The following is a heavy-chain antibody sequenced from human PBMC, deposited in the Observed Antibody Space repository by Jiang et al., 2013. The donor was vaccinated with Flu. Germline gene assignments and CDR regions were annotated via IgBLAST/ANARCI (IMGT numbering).Heavy chain of an antibody. CDR2: ISGSGGST. V-gene: IGHV3-23*01. J-gene: IGHJ3*02. D-gene: IGHD1-26*01. CDR3: AKGSSIPLVGPDAFDI. Sequence: VQLLESGGGLVQPGGSLRLSCAASGFTFSSYAMSWVRQAPGKGLEWVSAISGSGGSTYYADSVKGRFTISRDNSKNTLYLQMNSLRAEDTAVYYCAKGSSIPLVGPDAFDIWGQGTMVTVSS. CDR1: GFTFSSYA.